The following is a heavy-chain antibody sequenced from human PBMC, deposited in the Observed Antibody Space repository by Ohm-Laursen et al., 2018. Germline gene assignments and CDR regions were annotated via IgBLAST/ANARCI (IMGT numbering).Heavy chain of an antibody. CDR2: ISYDGSNK. V-gene: IGHV3-30*18. J-gene: IGHJ4*02. D-gene: IGHD3-9*01. CDR1: GFTFSSYS. CDR3: VKESSTGYYRTADY. Sequence: SLRLSCTASGFTFSSYSMHWVRQAPGKGLEWVAVISYDGSNKYYADSVKGRFTISRDNSKNTLDLQMNSLRPEDTAVYYCVKESSTGYYRTADYWGQGTLVTVSS.